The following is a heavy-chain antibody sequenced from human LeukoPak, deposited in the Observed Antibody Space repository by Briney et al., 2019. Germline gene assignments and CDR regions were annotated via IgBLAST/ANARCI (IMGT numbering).Heavy chain of an antibody. Sequence: GESLKISCAASGFTFSSYAMSWVRQAPGKGLEWVSAISGSGGSTYYADSVKGRFTISRDNSKNTLYLQMNSLRAEDTAVYYCAKVYRAYSRPGSFDYWGQGTLVTVSS. D-gene: IGHD4-11*01. CDR2: ISGSGGST. J-gene: IGHJ4*02. CDR1: GFTFSSYA. V-gene: IGHV3-23*01. CDR3: AKVYRAYSRPGSFDY.